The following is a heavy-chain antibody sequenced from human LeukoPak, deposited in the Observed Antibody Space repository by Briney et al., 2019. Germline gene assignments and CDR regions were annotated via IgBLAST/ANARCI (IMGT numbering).Heavy chain of an antibody. V-gene: IGHV1-69*05. CDR1: GGTFSSYA. Sequence: ASVKVSCKASGGTFSSYAISWVRQAPGQGLEWMGGIIPIFGTANYAQKFQGRVTITTDESTSTAYMELSSLRSEDTAVYYCASGIAVAGTSWTAYWGQGTLVTVSS. CDR3: ASGIAVAGTSWTAY. CDR2: IIPIFGTA. J-gene: IGHJ4*02. D-gene: IGHD6-19*01.